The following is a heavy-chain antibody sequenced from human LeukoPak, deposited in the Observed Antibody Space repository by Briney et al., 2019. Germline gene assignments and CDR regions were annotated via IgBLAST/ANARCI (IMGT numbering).Heavy chain of an antibody. CDR2: INHSGST. V-gene: IGHV4-34*01. CDR3: ARASYGFDY. CDR1: GGSFSGYY. D-gene: IGHD5-18*01. J-gene: IGHJ4*02. Sequence: SETLSLTCAVYGGSFSGYYWSWIRQPPGKGLEWIGEINHSGSTNYNPSLKSRVTISVDTSKNQFSLKLSSVTAADTAVYYCARASYGFDYWGQGTLVTVSS.